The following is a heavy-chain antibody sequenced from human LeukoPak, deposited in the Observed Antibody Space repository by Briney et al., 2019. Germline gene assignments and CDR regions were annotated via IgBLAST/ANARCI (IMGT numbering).Heavy chain of an antibody. V-gene: IGHV1-18*01. CDR3: ARSGGRYYYYDSSGYPYIDY. J-gene: IGHJ4*02. D-gene: IGHD3-22*01. CDR1: GYTFTSYG. Sequence: ASVKVSCKDSGYTFTSYGISWGRQAPGQGGERMGWISAYNGNTNYAQKLQGRGTITTDTSTSTPYMELRSLRSDDTAVYYCARSGGRYYYYDSSGYPYIDYWGQGTLVTVSS. CDR2: ISAYNGNT.